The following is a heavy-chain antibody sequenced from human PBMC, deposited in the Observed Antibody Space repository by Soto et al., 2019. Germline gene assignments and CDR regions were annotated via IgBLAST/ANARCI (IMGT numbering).Heavy chain of an antibody. V-gene: IGHV1-2*04. CDR1: GYTFTGYY. CDR2: INPNSGGT. D-gene: IGHD2-15*01. J-gene: IGHJ6*02. CDR3: ARDLGYCSGGSCYTIYYYYGMDV. Sequence: GASVKVSCKASGYTFTGYYMHWVRQAPGQGLEWMGWINPNSGGTNYAQKFQGWVTMTRDTSISTAYMELSRLRSDDTAVYYCARDLGYCSGGSCYTIYYYYGMDVWGQGTTVTVSS.